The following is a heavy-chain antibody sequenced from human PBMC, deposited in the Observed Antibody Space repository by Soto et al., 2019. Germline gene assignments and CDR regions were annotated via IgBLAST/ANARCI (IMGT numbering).Heavy chain of an antibody. V-gene: IGHV3-30*18. Sequence: QVQLVESGGGVVQPGRSLRLSCAASGFTFSSYGMHWVRQAPGKGLEWVAVISYDGSNKYYADSVKGRFTISRDNSKNTLYLKMNSLRAEDTAVYYCAKGSALLRFLEWLLDDAFDIWGQGTMVTVSS. CDR1: GFTFSSYG. CDR3: AKGSALLRFLEWLLDDAFDI. CDR2: ISYDGSNK. D-gene: IGHD3-3*01. J-gene: IGHJ3*02.